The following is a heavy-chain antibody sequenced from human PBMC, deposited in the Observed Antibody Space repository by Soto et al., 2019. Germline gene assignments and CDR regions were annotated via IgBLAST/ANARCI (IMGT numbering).Heavy chain of an antibody. CDR1: GYTFTSYG. CDR3: ATRHDYGGTWYYFDY. CDR2: ISAYNGNT. J-gene: IGHJ4*02. V-gene: IGHV1-18*01. D-gene: IGHD4-17*01. Sequence: QVQLVQSGAEVKKPGASVKVSCKASGYTFTSYGISWVRQAPGQGLEWMGWISAYNGNTNYAQKLQGRVTMTTDTSTSTAYMELRSLRSDDTAVYYCATRHDYGGTWYYFDYWGQGTLVTVSS.